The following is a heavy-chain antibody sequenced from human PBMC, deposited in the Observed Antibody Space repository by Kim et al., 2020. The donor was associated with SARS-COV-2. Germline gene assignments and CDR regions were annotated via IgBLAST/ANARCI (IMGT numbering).Heavy chain of an antibody. CDR1: GGTFSSHA. CDR3: ARGGYSSDAFDI. CDR2: IIPIFGTA. J-gene: IGHJ3*02. D-gene: IGHD6-13*01. Sequence: SVKVSCKPSGGTFSSHAISWVRQAPGQGLEWMGGIIPIFGTANYAQKFQGRVTITADESTSTAYMELSSLRSEDTAVYYCARGGYSSDAFDIWGQGTMVTVSS. V-gene: IGHV1-69*13.